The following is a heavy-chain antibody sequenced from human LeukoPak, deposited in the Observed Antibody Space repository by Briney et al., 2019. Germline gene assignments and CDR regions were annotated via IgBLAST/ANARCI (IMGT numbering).Heavy chain of an antibody. CDR3: ASLHCTNGVCYKYYMDV. J-gene: IGHJ6*03. CDR2: ISSSGSTI. V-gene: IGHV3-11*04. CDR1: GFTFSDYY. Sequence: PGGSLRLSCAASGFTFSDYYMSWIRQAPGKGLEWVSYISSSGSTIYYADSVKGRFTISRDNAKNSLYLQMNSLRAEDTAVYYCASLHCTNGVCYKYYMDVWGKGTTVTVSS. D-gene: IGHD2-8*01.